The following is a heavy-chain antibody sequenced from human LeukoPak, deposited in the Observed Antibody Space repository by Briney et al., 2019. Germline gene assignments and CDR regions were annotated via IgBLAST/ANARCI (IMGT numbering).Heavy chain of an antibody. J-gene: IGHJ6*04. V-gene: IGHV3-23*01. CDR2: IGGRDGGT. Sequence: GASLRLSCAASGFISSNYAMSRVRQAPGKGLEWVSAIGGRDGGTYYADSVKGRFTVSRDDPKNTLYLQMNSLRAEDTAVYYCAKEANIVVVPAARYYYGMDVWGKGTTVTVSS. CDR1: GFISSNYA. CDR3: AKEANIVVVPAARYYYGMDV. D-gene: IGHD2-2*01.